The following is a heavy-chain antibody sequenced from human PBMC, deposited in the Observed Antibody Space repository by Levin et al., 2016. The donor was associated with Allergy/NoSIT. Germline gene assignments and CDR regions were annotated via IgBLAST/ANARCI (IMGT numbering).Heavy chain of an antibody. J-gene: IGHJ6*03. D-gene: IGHD6-6*01. CDR1: GGSISSYY. CDR3: ATGTHSSSSPYYYYMDV. V-gene: IGHV4-59*13. Sequence: SETLSLTCTVSGGSISSYYWSWIRQPPGKGLEWIGYIYYSGSTNYNPSLKSRVTISVDTSKNQFSLKLSSVTAADTAVYYCATGTHSSSSPYYYYMDVWGKGTTVTVSS. CDR2: IYYSGST.